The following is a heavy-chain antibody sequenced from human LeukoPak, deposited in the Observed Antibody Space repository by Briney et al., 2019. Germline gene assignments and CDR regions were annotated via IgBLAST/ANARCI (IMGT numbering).Heavy chain of an antibody. Sequence: SSETLSLTCTVSGGSISSGGYYWSWIRQHPGKGLEWIGYIYYSGSTYYNPSLKSRVTISVDTSKNQFSLKLSSVTAADTAVYYCARDTPVNPHCSGGSCYSVSGGVPGPYYWYFDLWGRGTLVTVSS. CDR2: IYYSGST. CDR3: ARDTPVNPHCSGGSCYSVSGGVPGPYYWYFDL. D-gene: IGHD2-15*01. J-gene: IGHJ2*01. CDR1: GGSISSGGYY. V-gene: IGHV4-31*03.